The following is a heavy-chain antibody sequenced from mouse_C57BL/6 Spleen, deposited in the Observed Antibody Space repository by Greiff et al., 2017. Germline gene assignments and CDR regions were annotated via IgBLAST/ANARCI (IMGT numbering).Heavy chain of an antibody. CDR1: GYTFTSYD. CDR2: IYPRDGST. D-gene: IGHD1-1*01. J-gene: IGHJ2*01. CDR3: ARANYYGSSLVDC. Sequence: VQLQQSGPELVKPGASVKLSCKASGYTFTSYDINWVKQRPGQGLEWIGWIYPRDGSTKYNEKFKGKATLTVDTSSSTAYMELHSLTSEDSAVYFCARANYYGSSLVDCWGQGTTLTVSS. V-gene: IGHV1-85*01.